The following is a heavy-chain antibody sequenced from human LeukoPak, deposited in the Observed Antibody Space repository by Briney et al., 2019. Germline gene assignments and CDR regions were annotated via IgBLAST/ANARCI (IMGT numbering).Heavy chain of an antibody. Sequence: GGSLRLSCAASGFTFSSYAMHWVRQAPGRGLEWVAVISYDGSNKYYSDSVKGRFTISRDNSKNTLHLQMNSLRAEDTALYYCAKVQQLATIYYFDYWGQGSLVTVSS. J-gene: IGHJ4*02. V-gene: IGHV3-30-3*01. CDR2: ISYDGSNK. CDR3: AKVQQLATIYYFDY. CDR1: GFTFSSYA. D-gene: IGHD6-13*01.